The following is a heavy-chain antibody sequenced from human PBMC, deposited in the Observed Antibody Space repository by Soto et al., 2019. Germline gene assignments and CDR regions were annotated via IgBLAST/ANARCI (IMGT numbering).Heavy chain of an antibody. CDR1: GFSLSTSGVG. J-gene: IGHJ6*02. Sequence: QITLKESGPTLVKPTQTLTLTCTFSGFSLSTSGVGVGWIRQPPGKALEWLALIFWDDDKHHSPSLKSRPSRPKDASKNQVVLTMTNMDPADTATYYWVHRRGGSSSPYYGGLDVSGQGTTVTVSS. V-gene: IGHV2-5*02. CDR2: IFWDDDK. CDR3: VHRRGGSSSPYYGGLDV. D-gene: IGHD6-13*01.